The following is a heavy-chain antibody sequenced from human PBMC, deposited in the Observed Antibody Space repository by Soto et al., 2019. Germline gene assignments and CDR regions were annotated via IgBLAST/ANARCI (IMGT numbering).Heavy chain of an antibody. J-gene: IGHJ4*02. V-gene: IGHV1-8*01. D-gene: IGHD5-18*01. CDR2: MNPNSGNT. Sequence: QVQLVQSGAEVKKPGASVKVSCKASGYTFTSYDINWVRQATGQGLEWMGWMNPNSGNTVYAQKFQGRVTMTGNTSMSTAYMGLCSLPSEDTAVYYCARERSYGLDYWGQGTLVTVSS. CDR1: GYTFTSYD. CDR3: ARERSYGLDY.